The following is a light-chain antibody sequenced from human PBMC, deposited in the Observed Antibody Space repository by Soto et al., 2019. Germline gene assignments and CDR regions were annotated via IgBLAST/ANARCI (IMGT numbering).Light chain of an antibody. J-gene: IGKJ2*01. CDR3: KQYDTSPPLYT. Sequence: EVVLTQSPGPLSLSPGERATLSCKASQTVDSTYSAWYQQKPAQAPRLLIYRASSSAAGAADRFSGSGSGTDCTLTISKLDPEDFAVYYCKQYDTSPPLYTFGQGTKLEIK. V-gene: IGKV3-20*01. CDR1: QTVDSTY. CDR2: RAS.